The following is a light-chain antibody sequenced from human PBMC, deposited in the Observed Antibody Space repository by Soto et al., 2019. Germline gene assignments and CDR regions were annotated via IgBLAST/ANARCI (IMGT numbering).Light chain of an antibody. CDR1: QSVLFSSDNKKY. V-gene: IGKV4-1*01. CDR2: WAS. J-gene: IGKJ2*01. Sequence: DIVMTQSPDSLAVSLGERATINCKSSQSVLFSSDNKKYLAWYQQKPGQPPKLLIYWASIRESGVPDRFSGSGSGTDFTPTVSSLQAEDVAVYYCQQYYSTPYTFGQGTKVDIK. CDR3: QQYYSTPYT.